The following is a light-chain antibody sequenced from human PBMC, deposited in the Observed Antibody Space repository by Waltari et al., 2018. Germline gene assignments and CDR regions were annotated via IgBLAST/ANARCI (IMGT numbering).Light chain of an antibody. J-gene: IGKJ4*01. CDR3: QQSYSTPA. V-gene: IGKV1-39*01. Sequence: DIQMTQSPSSLSASVGDRVTITCRASQSVSSYLNWYQQKPGKAPKLLIYAASSLQSGVPSRFSGSGSGTDFTLIISSLQPEDFATYYCQQSYSTPAFGGGTKVVIK. CDR2: AAS. CDR1: QSVSSY.